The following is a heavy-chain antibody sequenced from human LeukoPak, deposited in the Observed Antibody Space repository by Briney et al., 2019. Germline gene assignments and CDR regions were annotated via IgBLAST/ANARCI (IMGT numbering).Heavy chain of an antibody. CDR1: GGSFSGHY. CDR2: INHSGST. CDR3: ARGRYGKSSHNFDY. Sequence: SETLSLTCAVYGGSFSGHYWSWIRQPPGKGLEWIGEINHSGSTNYNPSLKSRVTISVDTSKNQFSLKLSSVTAADTAVYYWARGRYGKSSHNFDYWGQGTLVTVSS. V-gene: IGHV4-34*01. D-gene: IGHD1-14*01. J-gene: IGHJ4*02.